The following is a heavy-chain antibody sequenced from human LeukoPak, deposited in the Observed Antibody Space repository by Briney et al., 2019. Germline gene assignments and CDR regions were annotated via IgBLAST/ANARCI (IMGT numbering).Heavy chain of an antibody. J-gene: IGHJ4*02. Sequence: GASVKVSCKASGFTFTGYYMHWVRQAPGQGLEWMGWMSANSGATNYAQKIQGRVTLTRDTSVSTAYMELSRLTSDDTAVYYCARVSSLDYYYFDYWGQGTLVTVSS. CDR2: MSANSGAT. CDR1: GFTFTGYY. D-gene: IGHD3/OR15-3a*01. V-gene: IGHV1-2*02. CDR3: ARVSSLDYYYFDY.